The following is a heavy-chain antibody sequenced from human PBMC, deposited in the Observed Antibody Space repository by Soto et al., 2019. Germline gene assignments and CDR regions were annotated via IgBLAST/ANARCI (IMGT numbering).Heavy chain of an antibody. CDR1: GFTFSSYG. CDR2: IWYDGSNK. Sequence: GGSLRLSCAASGFTFSSYGMHWVRQAPGKGLEWVAVIWYDGSNKYYADSVKGRFTISRDNSKNTLYLQMNSLRAEETAVYYCASTLHIGYGDYGGGAFDIWGQGTMVTVSS. J-gene: IGHJ3*02. CDR3: ASTLHIGYGDYGGGAFDI. D-gene: IGHD4-17*01. V-gene: IGHV3-33*01.